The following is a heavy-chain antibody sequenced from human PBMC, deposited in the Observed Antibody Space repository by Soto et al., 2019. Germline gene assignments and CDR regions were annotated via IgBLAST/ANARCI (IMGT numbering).Heavy chain of an antibody. CDR1: GFTFSSYG. D-gene: IGHD2-21*02. CDR3: ARMDYCGGDCYYFDY. Sequence: QVQLVESGGGVVQPGRSLRLSCAASGFTFSSYGMHWVRQAPGKGLEWVAVIWYDGSNKYYADSVKGRFTISRHNSKNTLYLQMSSLRAEDTAVYYCARMDYCGGDCYYFDYWGQGTLVTVSS. CDR2: IWYDGSNK. V-gene: IGHV3-33*01. J-gene: IGHJ4*02.